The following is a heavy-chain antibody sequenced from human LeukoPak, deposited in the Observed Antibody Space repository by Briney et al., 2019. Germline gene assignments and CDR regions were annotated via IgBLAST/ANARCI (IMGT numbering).Heavy chain of an antibody. D-gene: IGHD3-10*01. V-gene: IGHV3-23*01. CDR3: AKDSSPIYALWFGESYYFDY. Sequence: GGSLRLSCAASGFTFSSYAMSWVRQAPGKGLEWVSAISGSGGSTYYADSVKGRFTISRDNSKNTLYLQMNSLRAEDTAVYYRAKDSSPIYALWFGESYYFDYWGQGTLVTVSS. CDR1: GFTFSSYA. CDR2: ISGSGGST. J-gene: IGHJ4*02.